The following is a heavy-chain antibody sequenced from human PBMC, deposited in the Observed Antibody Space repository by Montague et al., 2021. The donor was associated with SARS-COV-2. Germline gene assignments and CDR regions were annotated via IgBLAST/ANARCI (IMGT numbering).Heavy chain of an antibody. Sequence: SLRLSCAASGFTFRTYSMNWVRQAPGKGLEWVSSIDSSATYIYYADSVKGRFTISRDNAKNSLYLQMNSLRAEDTAVYYCARDSPDYVWGSYGMDVWGQGTTVTVSS. CDR1: GFTFRTYS. D-gene: IGHD3-16*01. J-gene: IGHJ6*02. V-gene: IGHV3-21*01. CDR2: IDSSATYI. CDR3: ARDSPDYVWGSYGMDV.